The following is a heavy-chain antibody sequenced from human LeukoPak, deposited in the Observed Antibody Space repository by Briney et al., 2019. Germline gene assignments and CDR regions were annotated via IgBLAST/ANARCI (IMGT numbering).Heavy chain of an antibody. CDR3: ARDMTRGMDV. J-gene: IGHJ6*02. CDR1: GFTFSDYY. CDR2: ISSSGRTI. Sequence: PGGSLRLSCAASGFTFSDYYMNWIRQAPGKGLEWVSYISSSGRTIYNADSVKGRFTISRDNAKNSLYLQMNSLRAEDTAVYYCARDMTRGMDVWGQGTTVTVSS. V-gene: IGHV3-11*01.